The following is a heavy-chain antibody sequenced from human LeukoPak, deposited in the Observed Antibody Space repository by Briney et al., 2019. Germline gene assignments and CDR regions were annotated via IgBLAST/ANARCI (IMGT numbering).Heavy chain of an antibody. Sequence: SGPTLVKPTQTLTLTCTFSGFSLSTSGVGVGWIRQPPGKALEWLALIYWDDDKRYSPSLKSRLTITKDTSKNQVVLTMTNMDPVDTATCYCALSLGATTVREFDYWGRGTLVTVSS. CDR2: IYWDDDK. J-gene: IGHJ4*02. CDR3: ALSLGATTVREFDY. V-gene: IGHV2-5*02. CDR1: GFSLSTSGVG. D-gene: IGHD1-26*01.